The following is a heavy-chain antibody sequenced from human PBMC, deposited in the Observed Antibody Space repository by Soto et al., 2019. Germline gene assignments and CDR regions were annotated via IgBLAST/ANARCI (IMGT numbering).Heavy chain of an antibody. V-gene: IGHV3-30-3*01. CDR1: GFTFSSYA. Sequence: QVQLVESGGGVVQPGRSLRLSCAASGFTFSSYAMHWVRQAPGTGLDWVAVISYDGSNKYYADSVKGRFTISRDNSKNTLYLPMNSLRAEDTAVYYCARVPTVVTTAYYFDYWGQGTLVTVSS. CDR2: ISYDGSNK. D-gene: IGHD4-17*01. CDR3: ARVPTVVTTAYYFDY. J-gene: IGHJ4*02.